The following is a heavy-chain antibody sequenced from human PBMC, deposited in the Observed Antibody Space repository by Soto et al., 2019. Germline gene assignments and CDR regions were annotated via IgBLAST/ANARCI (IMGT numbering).Heavy chain of an antibody. J-gene: IGHJ2*01. CDR1: NGSISSGGYS. CDR3: ARSITIFGVVISYSYFDL. V-gene: IGHV4-30-2*01. CDR2: IYHSGST. Sequence: QLQLQESGSGLVKASQTLSLTCAVSNGSISSGGYSWSWIRQPPGKGLEWLGYIYHSGSTYYNPSLKSRVPLPVDRSKNQFSLKLSSVTAADTAVYYCARSITIFGVVISYSYFDLWGRGTLVTVSS. D-gene: IGHD3-3*01.